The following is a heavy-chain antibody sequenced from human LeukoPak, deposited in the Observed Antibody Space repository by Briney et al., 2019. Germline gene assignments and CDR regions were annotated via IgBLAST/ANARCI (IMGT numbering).Heavy chain of an antibody. CDR3: AREDAEQMDNSFDI. CDR2: VYYIGST. Sequence: PWETLSLTCTVSGDSISRSSDYWGWIRQPPGKGPAWIGSVYYIGSTFYNPSLKSRLTISIDTSKNQFSLKLRSVTAADTAVYYCAREDAEQMDNSFDIWGQGTMVTVSS. J-gene: IGHJ3*02. V-gene: IGHV4-39*07. D-gene: IGHD5-24*01. CDR1: GDSISRSSDY.